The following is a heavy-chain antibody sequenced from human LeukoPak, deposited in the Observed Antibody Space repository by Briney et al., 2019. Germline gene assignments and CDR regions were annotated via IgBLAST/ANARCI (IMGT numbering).Heavy chain of an antibody. CDR2: IIPIFGTA. V-gene: IGHV1-69*06. Sequence: ASVKVSCKASGGTFSSYAISWVRQAPGQGLEWMGGIIPIFGTANYAQKFQGRVTITADKSTSTAYMELSSLRSEDTAVYYCARELGMYGSGSFVYWGQGTLVTVSS. J-gene: IGHJ4*02. CDR3: ARELGMYGSGSFVY. CDR1: GGTFSSYA. D-gene: IGHD3-10*01.